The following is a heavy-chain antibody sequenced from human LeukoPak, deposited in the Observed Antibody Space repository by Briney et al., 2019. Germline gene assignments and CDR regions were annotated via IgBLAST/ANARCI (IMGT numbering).Heavy chain of an antibody. CDR3: AKDPTYCSGDSCYLTPIDY. D-gene: IGHD2-15*01. V-gene: IGHV3-66*01. J-gene: IGHJ4*02. Sequence: GGSLRLSCAASGFTVSSNYMSWVRQAPGKGLEWVSVIYSGGSTYYADSVKGRFTISRDNSKNTLYLQMNSLRAEDTAVYYCAKDPTYCSGDSCYLTPIDYWGQGTLVTVSS. CDR2: IYSGGST. CDR1: GFTVSSNY.